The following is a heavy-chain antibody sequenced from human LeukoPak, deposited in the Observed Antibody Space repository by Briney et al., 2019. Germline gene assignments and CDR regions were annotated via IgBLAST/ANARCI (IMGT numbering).Heavy chain of an antibody. D-gene: IGHD6-13*01. J-gene: IGHJ5*02. CDR2: ISYDGSNK. V-gene: IGHV3-30*18. CDR3: AKWARIAGRNNWFDP. CDR1: GFTSSSYG. Sequence: PGGSLRLSCAASGFTSSSYGMHWVRQAPGKGLEWVAVISYDGSNKYYADSVKGRFTISRDNSKNTLYLQMNSLRAEDTAVYYCAKWARIAGRNNWFDPWGQGTLVTVSS.